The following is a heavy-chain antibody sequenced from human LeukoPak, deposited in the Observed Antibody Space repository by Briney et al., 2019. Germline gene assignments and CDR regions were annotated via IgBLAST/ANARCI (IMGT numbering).Heavy chain of an antibody. CDR3: ARDATGDLEFDY. D-gene: IGHD7-27*01. V-gene: IGHV6-1*01. Sequence: SQTLSLTCAISGESVSSNSAAWNWIRQSPSRGLEWLGRTYYRSKWSNNYAVSVNSRITINPDTSKNQFSLQLNSVTPEDTAMYYCARDATGDLEFDYWGQGTLVTVSS. J-gene: IGHJ4*02. CDR1: GESVSSNSAA. CDR2: TYYRSKWSN.